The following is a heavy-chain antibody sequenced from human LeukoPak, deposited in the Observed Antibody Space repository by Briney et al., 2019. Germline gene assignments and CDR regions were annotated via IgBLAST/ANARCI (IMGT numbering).Heavy chain of an antibody. Sequence: ASVKVSCKASGYTFTSYAMHWVRQAPGQRLEWMGWINAGNGNTKYSQKFQGRVTITRDTSASTAYMELSSLRSEDTAVYYCASSKVGSTKTRGYYYYYYGMDVWGQGTTVTVSS. V-gene: IGHV1-3*01. J-gene: IGHJ6*02. D-gene: IGHD1-26*01. CDR3: ASSKVGSTKTRGYYYYYYGMDV. CDR1: GYTFTSYA. CDR2: INAGNGNT.